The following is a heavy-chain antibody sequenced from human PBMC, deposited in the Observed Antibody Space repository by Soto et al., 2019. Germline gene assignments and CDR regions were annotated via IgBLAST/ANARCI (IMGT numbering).Heavy chain of an antibody. V-gene: IGHV5-10-1*01. CDR2: IDPSDSYT. Sequence: GESLKISCKGSGYSFTSYWISWVRQMPGKGLEWMGRIDPSDSYTNYSPSFQGHVTISADKSISTAYLQWSSLKASDTAMYYCARLNPRLDCSGGSCYSNNWFDPWGQGTLVTVSS. CDR3: ARLNPRLDCSGGSCYSNNWFDP. CDR1: GYSFTSYW. D-gene: IGHD2-15*01. J-gene: IGHJ5*02.